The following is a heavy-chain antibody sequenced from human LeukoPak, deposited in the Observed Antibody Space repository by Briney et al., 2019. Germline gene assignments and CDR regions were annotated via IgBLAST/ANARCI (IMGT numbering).Heavy chain of an antibody. D-gene: IGHD2/OR15-2a*01. CDR2: VYYNGDT. CDR3: ARLLSPGWFDP. V-gene: IGHV4-39*01. J-gene: IGHJ5*02. CDR1: GGSISSKIYY. Sequence: SETLSLTCTVSGGSISSKIYYWAWIRQPPGKGLEWIANVYYNGDTYYKSSLYSRVTISADTSKNQFPLNLRSVTAADTAVYYCARLLSPGWFDPWGQGTLVTVSS.